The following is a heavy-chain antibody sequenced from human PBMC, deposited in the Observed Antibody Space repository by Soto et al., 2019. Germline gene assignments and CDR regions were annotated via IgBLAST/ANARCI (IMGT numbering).Heavy chain of an antibody. J-gene: IGHJ1*01. CDR3: AKDGDFGENGPAEYFEH. Sequence: EVNLLESGGGLVQPGGSLRISCVGSGFTFNNYAMTWVRQPPGKGLEWVSGTTGSGGNKHYADSVRVRFTISRDNSKKTLYLEMKSLRVEDTAVYYCAKDGDFGENGPAEYFEHWGQGTLVVVSS. D-gene: IGHD4-17*01. CDR2: TTGSGGNK. V-gene: IGHV3-23*01. CDR1: GFTFNNYA.